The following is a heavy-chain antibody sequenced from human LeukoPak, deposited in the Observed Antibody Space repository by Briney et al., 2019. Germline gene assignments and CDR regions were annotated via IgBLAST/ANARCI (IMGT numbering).Heavy chain of an antibody. V-gene: IGHV1-18*01. CDR2: ISAYNGNT. CDR1: GYTFTSYG. J-gene: IGHJ4*02. Sequence: ASVKLSCKASGYTFTSYGISWVRQAPGQGLEWMGWISAYNGNTKYAQKFQGRVTMTRNTSISTAYMELSSLRSEDTAVYYCARELRLFSRFPGYWGQGTLVTVSS. D-gene: IGHD3-22*01. CDR3: ARELRLFSRFPGY.